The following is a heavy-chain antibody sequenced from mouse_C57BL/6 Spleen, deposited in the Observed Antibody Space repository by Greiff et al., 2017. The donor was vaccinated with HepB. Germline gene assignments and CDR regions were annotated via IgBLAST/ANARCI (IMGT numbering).Heavy chain of an antibody. CDR1: GFTFTDYY. D-gene: IGHD3-2*02. Sequence: EVKLQESGGGLVQPGGSLSLSCAASGFTFTDYYMSWVRQPPGKALEWLGFIRNKANGYTTEYSASVKGRFTISRDNSQSILYLQMNALRAEDSATYYCARYRAAQATYAMDYWGQGTSVTVSS. CDR2: IRNKANGYTT. J-gene: IGHJ4*01. CDR3: ARYRAAQATYAMDY. V-gene: IGHV7-3*01.